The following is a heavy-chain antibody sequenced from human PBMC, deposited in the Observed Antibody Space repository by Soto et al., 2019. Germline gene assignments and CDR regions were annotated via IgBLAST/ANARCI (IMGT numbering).Heavy chain of an antibody. CDR3: ASHRHSNSDYYYYYYMDV. V-gene: IGHV4-39*01. CDR1: GGSISSSSYY. CDR2: IYYSGST. Sequence: SETLSLTCTVSGGSISSSSYYWGWIRQPPGKGLEWIGSIYYSGSTYYNPSFKSRVTISIDTSKNQFSLKLSSVTAADTAVYYCASHRHSNSDYYYYYYMDVWGKGTTVTVSS. D-gene: IGHD4-4*01. J-gene: IGHJ6*03.